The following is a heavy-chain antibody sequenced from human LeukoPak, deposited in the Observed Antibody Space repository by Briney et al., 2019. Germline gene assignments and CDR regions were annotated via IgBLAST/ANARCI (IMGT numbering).Heavy chain of an antibody. Sequence: GGSLRPSCAASGFTFSSYAMTWVRQAPGKGLEWVSTISDSGDSTYFADSVKGRFTISRDNSKNTLYLQMNSLRAEDTAVYYCAKDYYDSSGSNNDYWGQGTLVTVSS. CDR2: ISDSGDST. V-gene: IGHV3-23*01. J-gene: IGHJ4*02. CDR1: GFTFSSYA. CDR3: AKDYYDSSGSNNDY. D-gene: IGHD3-22*01.